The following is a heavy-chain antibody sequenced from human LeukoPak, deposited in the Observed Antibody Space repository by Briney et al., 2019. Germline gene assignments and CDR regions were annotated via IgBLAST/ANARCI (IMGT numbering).Heavy chain of an antibody. V-gene: IGHV1-69*05. D-gene: IGHD3-10*01. CDR3: ARDSLRYYGSGNRDFDY. CDR2: IIPIFGTA. Sequence: SVKVSCKASGGTFSSYAISWVRQAPGQGLEWMGRIIPIFGTANYAQKFEGRVTITTDESTNTAYMELSRLRAEDTAVYYCARDSLRYYGSGNRDFDYWGQGTMVTVSS. CDR1: GGTFSSYA. J-gene: IGHJ4*02.